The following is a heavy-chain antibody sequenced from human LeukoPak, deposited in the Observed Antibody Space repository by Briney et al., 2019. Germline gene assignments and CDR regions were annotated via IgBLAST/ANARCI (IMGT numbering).Heavy chain of an antibody. V-gene: IGHV3-30*02. CDR3: AKDWGARRYYFDY. Sequence: GGSLRLSCAASGFTFSSYGMHWVRQAPGKGLEWVAFIRYDGSNKYYADSVKGRFTISRDNSKNTLYLQMNSLRAEDTAVYYCAKDWGARRYYFDYWGQGTLVTVSS. CDR1: GFTFSSYG. D-gene: IGHD1-26*01. J-gene: IGHJ4*02. CDR2: IRYDGSNK.